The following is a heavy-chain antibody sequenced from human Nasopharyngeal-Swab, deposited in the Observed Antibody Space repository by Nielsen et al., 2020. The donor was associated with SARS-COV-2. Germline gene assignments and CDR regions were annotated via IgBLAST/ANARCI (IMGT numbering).Heavy chain of an antibody. CDR1: GGSISSGGYS. CDR2: IYHSGST. J-gene: IGHJ3*02. CDR3: AGYCSSTSCYKDDAFDI. D-gene: IGHD2-2*03. V-gene: IGHV4-30-2*01. Sequence: LRLSCAVSGGSISSGGYSWSWIRQPPGKGLEWIGYIYHSGSTYYNPSLKSRVTISVDRSKNQLSLKLSSVTAADTAVYYCAGYCSSTSCYKDDAFDIWGQGTMVTVSS.